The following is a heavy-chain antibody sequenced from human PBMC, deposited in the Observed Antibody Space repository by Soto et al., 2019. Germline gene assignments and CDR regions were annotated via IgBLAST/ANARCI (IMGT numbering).Heavy chain of an antibody. CDR1: GFTFSSYG. CDR2: IWYDGSNK. D-gene: IGHD1-26*01. J-gene: IGHJ4*02. Sequence: ESGGGVVQPGRSLRLSCAASGFTFSSYGMHWVRQAPGKGLEWVAVIWYDGSNKYYADSVKGRFTISRDNSKNTLYLQMNSLRAEDTAVYYCASMVGATYSALFDYWGQGTLVTVSS. CDR3: ASMVGATYSALFDY. V-gene: IGHV3-33*01.